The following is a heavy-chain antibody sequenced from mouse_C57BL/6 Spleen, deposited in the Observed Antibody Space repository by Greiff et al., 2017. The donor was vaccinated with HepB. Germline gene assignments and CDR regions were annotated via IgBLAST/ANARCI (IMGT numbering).Heavy chain of an antibody. CDR2: IDPETGGT. J-gene: IGHJ4*01. CDR3: TRDYCIARAMDY. CDR1: GYTFTDYE. V-gene: IGHV1-15*01. Sequence: VQLQESGAELVRPGASVTLSCKASGYTFTDYEMHWVKQTPVHGLEWIGAIDPETGGTAYNQKFKGKAILTADKSSSTAYMELRSLTSEDSAVYYCTRDYCIARAMDYWGQGTSVTVSS. D-gene: IGHD2-1*01.